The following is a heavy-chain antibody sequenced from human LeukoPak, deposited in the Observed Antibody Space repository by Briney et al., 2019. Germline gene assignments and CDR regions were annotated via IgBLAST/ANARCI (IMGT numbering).Heavy chain of an antibody. CDR1: GGSISSHY. V-gene: IGHV4-4*07. CDR2: IYTSGST. Sequence: PSETLSLTCTVSGGSISSHYWSWIRQPAGKGLEWIGRIYTSGSTNYNPSLKSRVTMSVDTSKNQFSLKLSSVTAADTAVYYCARGAGILTGYSPPRWFDPWGQGTLVTVSS. CDR3: ARGAGILTGYSPPRWFDP. J-gene: IGHJ5*02. D-gene: IGHD3-9*01.